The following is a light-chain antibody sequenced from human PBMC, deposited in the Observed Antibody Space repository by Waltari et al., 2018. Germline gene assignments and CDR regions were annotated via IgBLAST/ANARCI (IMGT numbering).Light chain of an antibody. Sequence: DIQMTQSPSSLSASVGDRVTITCQASQDISKYLNWYQQKPGKATKLLIYGESNLETGVPSRFSGRGSGTDFTFTISSLQPEDIATYYCQQYDNFPHTFGQGTKLEIK. CDR3: QQYDNFPHT. V-gene: IGKV1-33*01. J-gene: IGKJ2*01. CDR2: GES. CDR1: QDISKY.